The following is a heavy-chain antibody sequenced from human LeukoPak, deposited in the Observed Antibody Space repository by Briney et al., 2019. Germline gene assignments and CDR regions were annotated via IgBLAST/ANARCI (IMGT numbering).Heavy chain of an antibody. J-gene: IGHJ4*02. CDR2: IYSGGST. Sequence: GGSLRLSCAASGFTVSSNYMGWVCQAPGKGLGWVSVIYSGGSTYADSVKGRFTISRDNSKNTLYLQMNSLRAEDTAVYYCARGLHYSSDWYYFDFWGQGTLVTVS. CDR3: ARGLHYSSDWYYFDF. D-gene: IGHD6-19*01. V-gene: IGHV3-66*01. CDR1: GFTVSSNY.